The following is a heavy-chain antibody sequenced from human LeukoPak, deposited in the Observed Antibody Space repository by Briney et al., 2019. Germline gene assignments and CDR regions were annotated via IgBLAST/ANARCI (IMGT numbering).Heavy chain of an antibody. V-gene: IGHV4-34*01. CDR1: GGSFNGYY. CDR2: INHSGST. D-gene: IGHD6-19*01. CDR3: AIAVAGTGNYYYYGMDV. Sequence: ASETLSLTCAVYGGSFNGYYWSWIRQPPGKGLEWIGEINHSGSTKYNPSLKSRVTISVDTSKNQFSLKLSSVTAADTAVYYCAIAVAGTGNYYYYGMDVWGQGTTVTVSS. J-gene: IGHJ6*02.